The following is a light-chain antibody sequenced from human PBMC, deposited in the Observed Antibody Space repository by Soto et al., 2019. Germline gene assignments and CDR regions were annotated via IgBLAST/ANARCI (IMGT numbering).Light chain of an antibody. J-gene: IGKJ1*01. CDR2: DAS. V-gene: IGKV1-5*01. CDR3: QQYNTYST. Sequence: DIQMTQSPSTLSVSLGDRVTITCRASQTISSWLAWYQQKPGKAPKXLIYDASRLESGVPSRFSGSGSGTELTLTIRSLQPDDFATYYCQQYNTYSTFGQGTKVDIK. CDR1: QTISSW.